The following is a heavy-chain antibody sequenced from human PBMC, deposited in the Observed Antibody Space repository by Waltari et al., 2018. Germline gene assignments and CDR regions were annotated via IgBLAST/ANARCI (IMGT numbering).Heavy chain of an antibody. CDR1: GSRFSDYY. Sequence: QVQLVQSGAEVKKPGASVKVPCKSSGSRFSDYYINWVRQAPGQGLEWMGWVNPSSGATTYAQKFQARVTMTRDRATNTAYMDLRGLTPDDTAVYFCARNKGKTISTRRAFRLDPWGQGTLVSVSS. CDR2: VNPSSGAT. CDR3: ARNKGKTISTRRAFRLDP. D-gene: IGHD1-1*01. J-gene: IGHJ5*02. V-gene: IGHV1-2*02.